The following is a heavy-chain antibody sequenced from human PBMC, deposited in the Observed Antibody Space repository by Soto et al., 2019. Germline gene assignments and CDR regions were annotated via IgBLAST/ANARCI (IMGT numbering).Heavy chain of an antibody. Sequence: LRLSCAAAGFTFSSYAMHWVRQAPGKGLEWVAVISYDGSNKYYADSVKGRFTISRDNSKNTLYLQMNSLRAEDTAVYYCARGGGTRYYYYYGMGVWGQGTTVTVSS. J-gene: IGHJ6*02. CDR2: ISYDGSNK. CDR3: ARGGGTRYYYYYGMGV. D-gene: IGHD2-2*01. V-gene: IGHV3-30-3*01. CDR1: GFTFSSYA.